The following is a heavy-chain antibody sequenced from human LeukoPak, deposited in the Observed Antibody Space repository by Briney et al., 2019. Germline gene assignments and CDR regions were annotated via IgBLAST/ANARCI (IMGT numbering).Heavy chain of an antibody. CDR2: IHDSGST. CDR3: ARAIYYYGSGPRFSFFDF. J-gene: IGHJ4*02. D-gene: IGHD3-10*01. CDR1: GGSSSSSSYY. Sequence: PSETLSLTCSVSGGSSSSSSYYWGWIRQPPGKGLEWIGSIHDSGSTDYNPSLKSRVTISVDTANNQFSLNLSAVTAADTAVYFCARAIYYYGSGPRFSFFDFWGQGTPVIVSS. V-gene: IGHV4-39*07.